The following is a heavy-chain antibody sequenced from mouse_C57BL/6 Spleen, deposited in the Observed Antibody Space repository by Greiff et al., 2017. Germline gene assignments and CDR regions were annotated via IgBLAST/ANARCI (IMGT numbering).Heavy chain of an antibody. Sequence: VQLQQPGAELVKPGASVKMSCKASGYTFTSYWITWVKQRPGQGLEWIGDIYPGSGSTNYNEKFKSKATLTVDTSSSTAYMQLSSLNSEDAAVYYCARDDYYAMDYWGQGTSVTVSS. CDR3: ARDDYYAMDY. V-gene: IGHV1-55*01. J-gene: IGHJ4*01. CDR1: GYTFTSYW. CDR2: IYPGSGST.